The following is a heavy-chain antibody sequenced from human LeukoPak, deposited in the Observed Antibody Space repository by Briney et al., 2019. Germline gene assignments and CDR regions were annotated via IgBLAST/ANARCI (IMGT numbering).Heavy chain of an antibody. CDR2: ISSSSSYI. Sequence: GGSLRLSCAVSGFTFNTYSMNWVRQAPGKGLEWVSSISSSSSYIYYADSVKGRFTISRDNAKNSLYLQMNSLRAEDTAVYYCARVPMVRGAKGYFDYWGQGTLVTVSS. CDR1: GFTFNTYS. CDR3: ARVPMVRGAKGYFDY. D-gene: IGHD3-10*01. V-gene: IGHV3-21*01. J-gene: IGHJ4*02.